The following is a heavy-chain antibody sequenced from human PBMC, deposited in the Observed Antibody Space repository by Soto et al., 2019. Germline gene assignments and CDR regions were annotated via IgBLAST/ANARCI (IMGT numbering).Heavy chain of an antibody. J-gene: IGHJ5*02. D-gene: IGHD3-16*01. CDR1: GFSLTTRGVG. CDR2: IYWDDGK. CDR3: AHIPNYYQYDWFAP. Sequence: QITLKESGPTLVKPTQTLTLTCTFSGFSLTTRGVGVGWLRQPPGKALECLALIYWDDGKRYSPSLQSSLSITKDTSKNQVVLTMTNVDPVDTATYYCAHIPNYYQYDWFAPWGQGTLVSVSS. V-gene: IGHV2-5*02.